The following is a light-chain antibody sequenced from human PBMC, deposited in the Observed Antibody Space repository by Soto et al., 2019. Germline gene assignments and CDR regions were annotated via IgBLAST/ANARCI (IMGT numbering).Light chain of an antibody. J-gene: IGKJ4*01. V-gene: IGKV3-20*01. CDR3: QQYVSSALT. CDR1: QSMSNNY. CDR2: GAS. Sequence: EIVLTQSPGTLSLSPGERATLSCRASQSMSNNYLAWYQQKPGQAPRFLIYGASSRASGIPDRFSGSGSGTDFTLTISRLEPEDFAVYYCQQYVSSALTFGGGTKVEIK.